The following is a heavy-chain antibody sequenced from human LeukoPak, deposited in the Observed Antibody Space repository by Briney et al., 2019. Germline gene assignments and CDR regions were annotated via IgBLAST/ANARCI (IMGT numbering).Heavy chain of an antibody. V-gene: IGHV4-4*02. Sequence: PSGTLSLTCAVSGGSISRSNWRSWVRQPPGKGLEWIGYIYYSGSTNYNPSLKSRVTISVDTSKNQFSLKLSSVTAVDTAVYYCARDLYSWFDPWGQGTLVTVSS. CDR1: GGSISRSNW. CDR3: ARDLYSWFDP. CDR2: IYYSGST. J-gene: IGHJ5*02.